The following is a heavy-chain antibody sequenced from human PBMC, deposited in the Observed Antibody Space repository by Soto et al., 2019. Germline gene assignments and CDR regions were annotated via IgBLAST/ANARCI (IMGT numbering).Heavy chain of an antibody. CDR3: AHRFDWYYFNY. D-gene: IGHD3-9*01. Sequence: QITLKESGPTLLKPTQTLTLTCTFSGFSLSTSEVGVGWFRQPPGKALEWLALIYWDDDKRYSPSLKSRLTITKDTPRNRVVLTMTNMDPVDTATYYCAHRFDWYYFNYWGQGTLVTVSS. CDR1: GFSLSTSEVG. CDR2: IYWDDDK. V-gene: IGHV2-5*02. J-gene: IGHJ4*02.